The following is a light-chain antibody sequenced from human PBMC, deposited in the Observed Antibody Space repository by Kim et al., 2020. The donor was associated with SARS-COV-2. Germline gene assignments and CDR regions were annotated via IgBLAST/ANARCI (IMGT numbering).Light chain of an antibody. V-gene: IGKV3-11*01. CDR2: EAS. Sequence: EIVLTQSPATLSLSPGDRVTPSCRASQSVNNYLAWYQRKPGQVPRLLIYEASYRATGVPARFSGSGSGTDFTLTISSLEPEDFAVYFCQQRSDWPITFGQGTRLEIK. CDR3: QQRSDWPIT. CDR1: QSVNNY. J-gene: IGKJ5*01.